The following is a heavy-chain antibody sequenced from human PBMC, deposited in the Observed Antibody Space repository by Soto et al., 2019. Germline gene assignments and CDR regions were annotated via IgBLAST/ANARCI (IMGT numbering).Heavy chain of an antibody. CDR1: GYTFTSYG. CDR2: ISAYNGNT. D-gene: IGHD6-19*01. Sequence: ASVKVSCKASGYTFTSYGISWVRQAPGQGLEWMGWISAYNGNTNYAQKLQGRVTMTTDTSTSTAYMELRSLRSDDTAVYYCARVYSSGWPSPDYYFDDWGQGTLVTVSS. J-gene: IGHJ4*02. V-gene: IGHV1-18*01. CDR3: ARVYSSGWPSPDYYFDD.